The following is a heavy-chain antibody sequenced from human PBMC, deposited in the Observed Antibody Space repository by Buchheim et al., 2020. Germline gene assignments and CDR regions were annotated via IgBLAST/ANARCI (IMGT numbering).Heavy chain of an antibody. J-gene: IGHJ4*02. CDR2: IKQDGSEK. V-gene: IGHV3-7*01. CDR1: GFKFSDYS. CDR3: ARGPNTMVSEVVYY. Sequence: EVQLVESGGDLVQPGGSLRLSCVVSGFKFSDYSMNWVRQAPGKGLEWVANIKQDGSEKYYVDSVKGRFTISRDNAKNSLYLQMNSLRAEDTAVYYCARGPNTMVSEVVYYWGQGTL. D-gene: IGHD3-10*01.